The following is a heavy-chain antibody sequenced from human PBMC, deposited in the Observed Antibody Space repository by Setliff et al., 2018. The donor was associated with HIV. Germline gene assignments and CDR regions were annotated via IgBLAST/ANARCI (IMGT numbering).Heavy chain of an antibody. J-gene: IGHJ5*02. V-gene: IGHV4-34*01. Sequence: SETLSLTCAVYGGSFSDNYWSWIRQPPGKGLDWIAEINHNGNINYNPPLKSRVTISMDPSKKQFSLKLSSVTAEDTAVYYCARGSLYYGLGSHYLRSWFDPWGQGTLVTVSS. CDR2: INHNGNI. D-gene: IGHD3-10*01. CDR3: ARGSLYYGLGSHYLRSWFDP. CDR1: GGSFSDNY.